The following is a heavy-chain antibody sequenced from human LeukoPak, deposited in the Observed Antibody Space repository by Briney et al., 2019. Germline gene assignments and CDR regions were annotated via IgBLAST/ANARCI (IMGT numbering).Heavy chain of an antibody. CDR3: ARDLKRITMIVVVINYTPGGIDP. V-gene: IGHV1-3*01. J-gene: IGHJ5*02. D-gene: IGHD3-22*01. CDR1: GYTFTSYA. CDR2: INAGNGNT. Sequence: ASVKVSCKASGYTFTSYAMHWVRQAPGQRLEWMGWINAGNGNTKYSQKFQGRVTITRDTSASTAYMELSSLRSEDTAVYYCARDLKRITMIVVVINYTPGGIDPWGQGTLVTVSS.